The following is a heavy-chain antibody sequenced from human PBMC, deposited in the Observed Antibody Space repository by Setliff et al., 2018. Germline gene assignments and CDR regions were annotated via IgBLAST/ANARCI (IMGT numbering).Heavy chain of an antibody. CDR2: ISSSSSTI. CDR1: GFTFSSYS. V-gene: IGHV3-48*01. D-gene: IGHD1-26*01. J-gene: IGHJ6*02. CDR3: ARDLAGATYYYYYGMGV. Sequence: GGSLRLSCAASGFTFSSYSMNWVRQAPGKGLEWVSYISSSSSTIYYADSVKGRFTISRDNAKNSLYLQMNSLRAEDTAVYYCARDLAGATYYYYYGMGVWGQGTTVTVSS.